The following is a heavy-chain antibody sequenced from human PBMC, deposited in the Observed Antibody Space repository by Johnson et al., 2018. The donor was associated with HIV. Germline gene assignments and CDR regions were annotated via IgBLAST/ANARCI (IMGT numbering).Heavy chain of an antibody. CDR1: AFTFDDYG. D-gene: IGHD6-13*01. Sequence: VQLVESGGGLVQPGGSLRLSCAASAFTFDDYGMTWVSQAPGKGLEWVSGIDWNGGSSGSSDSVKGRFTISKDNAKNSLYLQMNSLRAEDTALYYCTRGAYSSSWHASDASDIWGQGTMVTVSS. J-gene: IGHJ3*02. CDR3: TRGAYSSSWHASDASDI. CDR2: IDWNGGSS. V-gene: IGHV3-20*04.